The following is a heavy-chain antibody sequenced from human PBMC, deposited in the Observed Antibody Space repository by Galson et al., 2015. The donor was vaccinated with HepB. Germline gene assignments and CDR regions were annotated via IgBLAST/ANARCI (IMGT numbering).Heavy chain of an antibody. J-gene: IGHJ3*02. Sequence: SVKVSCKASGYTFTSYYMHWVRQAPGQGLEWMGIINPSGGSTSYAQKFQGRVTMTRDTSTSTVYMELSSLRSEDTAVYYCARDPPMGATEIADAFDIWGQGTMVTVSS. D-gene: IGHD1-26*01. CDR1: GYTFTSYY. CDR3: ARDPPMGATEIADAFDI. V-gene: IGHV1-46*01. CDR2: INPSGGST.